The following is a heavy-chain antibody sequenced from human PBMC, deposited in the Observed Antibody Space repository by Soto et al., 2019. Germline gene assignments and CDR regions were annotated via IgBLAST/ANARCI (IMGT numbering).Heavy chain of an antibody. CDR1: GGSFSGYF. V-gene: IGHV4-34*01. D-gene: IGHD3-16*02. CDR3: ARGRLNLGELSYTYLDF. CDR2: INHSGTT. J-gene: IGHJ4*02. Sequence: SETLSLTCAVYGGSFSGYFWSWIRQSPGKGLEWIGEINHSGTTNYIPSLKSRVTMSVDTSKNQFSLKLSSVTAADTAVYYCARGRLNLGELSYTYLDFRGQGTPVTVSS.